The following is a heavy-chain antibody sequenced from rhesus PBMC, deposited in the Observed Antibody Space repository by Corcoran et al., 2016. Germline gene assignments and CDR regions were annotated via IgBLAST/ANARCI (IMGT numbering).Heavy chain of an antibody. Sequence: QVQLVQSGAEVKKPGSSVKVSCKASGYTFTDYYMHWVRQAPRQGLEWMGWINPYNGNTKYAQKFQGRVIMNRDTSTSTAYMELSSLRSEDTAVYYCARGYCSSTYCSLSAFDFWGQGLRVTVSS. J-gene: IGHJ3*01. V-gene: IGHV1S2*01. CDR2: INPYNGNT. CDR1: GYTFTDYY. D-gene: IGHD2-15*01. CDR3: ARGYCSSTYCSLSAFDF.